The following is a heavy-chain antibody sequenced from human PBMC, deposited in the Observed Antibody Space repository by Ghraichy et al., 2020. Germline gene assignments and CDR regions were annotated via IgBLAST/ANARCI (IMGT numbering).Heavy chain of an antibody. CDR2: IRSDSSTI. CDR3: ARDFWLMGVLDY. J-gene: IGHJ4*02. V-gene: IGHV3-48*04. Sequence: GGSLRLSCAASGFTFSSYSMNWVRQTPGKGLEWVSYIRSDSSTIYYADSVKGRFTISRDNANNSLYLQMNSLRAEDTAVYYCARDFWLMGVLDYCGQGTLVTVSS. D-gene: IGHD2-8*01. CDR1: GFTFSSYS.